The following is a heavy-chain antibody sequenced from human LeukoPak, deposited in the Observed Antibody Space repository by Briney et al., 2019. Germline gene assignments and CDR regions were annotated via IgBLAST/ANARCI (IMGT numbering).Heavy chain of an antibody. Sequence: SETLSLTCTVSGGSTRSQYWSWIRQPPGKGLEWIGYIHNSGSTNYNPSLKSRVTISLDTSKDQLSLKLSSVTAADTAVYYCARGRRDLFGYNMDVWGKGTTVTVSS. CDR3: ARGRRDLFGYNMDV. J-gene: IGHJ6*03. V-gene: IGHV4-59*11. D-gene: IGHD3-10*01. CDR1: GGSTRSQY. CDR2: IHNSGST.